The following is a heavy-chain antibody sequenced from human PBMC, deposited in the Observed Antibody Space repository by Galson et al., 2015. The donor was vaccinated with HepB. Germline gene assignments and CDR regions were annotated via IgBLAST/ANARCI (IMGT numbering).Heavy chain of an antibody. CDR3: AKDRTEAYQLPHS. V-gene: IGHV3-30*18. D-gene: IGHD2-2*01. CDR1: GFTFSSYG. CDR2: ISYDGSNK. J-gene: IGHJ4*02. Sequence: SLRLSCAASGFTFSSYGMHWVRQAPGKGLEWVAVISYDGSNKYYADSVKGRFTISRDNSKNTLYLQMNSLRAEDTAVYYCAKDRTEAYQLPHSWGQGTLVTVSS.